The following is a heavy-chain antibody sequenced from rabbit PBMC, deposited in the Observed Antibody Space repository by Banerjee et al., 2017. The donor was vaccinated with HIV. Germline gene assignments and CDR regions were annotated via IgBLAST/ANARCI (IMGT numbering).Heavy chain of an antibody. CDR3: AREGSYYPFNL. CDR2: IYAGSSGST. J-gene: IGHJ4*01. CDR1: GFSFSSSYY. V-gene: IGHV1S45*01. Sequence: QEQLEESGGDLVKPGASLTLTCTASGFSFSSSYYMCWVRQAPGKGLEWIACIYAGSSGSTYYASWAKGRFTISKTSSTTVTLQMTSLTAADTATYFCAREGSYYPFNLWGPGTLVTVS. D-gene: IGHD8-1*01.